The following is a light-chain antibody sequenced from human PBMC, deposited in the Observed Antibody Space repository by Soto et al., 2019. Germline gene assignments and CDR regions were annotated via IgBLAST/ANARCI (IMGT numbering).Light chain of an antibody. CDR2: SND. CDR1: SSNVQSNT. V-gene: IGLV1-44*01. J-gene: IGLJ1*01. CDR3: TSYTSSITYV. Sequence: QSVLTQPPSASGAPGQRVTISCSGSSSNVQSNTVNWYQQLPGTAPKLLIYSNDQRPSGVPDRFSGSKSGTSASLAISGLQSEDEADYYCTSYTSSITYVFGTGTKLTVL.